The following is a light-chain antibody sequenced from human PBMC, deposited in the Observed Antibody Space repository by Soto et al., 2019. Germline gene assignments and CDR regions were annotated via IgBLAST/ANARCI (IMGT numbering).Light chain of an antibody. CDR3: SSYTSSSTVV. V-gene: IGLV2-14*01. CDR1: SSDVGGYNY. J-gene: IGLJ2*01. CDR2: DVS. Sequence: QSVLTQPASVSGSPGQSITISCTGTSSDVGGYNYVSWYQQHPGKAPKLMIYDVSNRPSVVSNRFSGSKSGNTASLTISGLQAEDEADYYCSSYTSSSTVVFCGGTKVTVL.